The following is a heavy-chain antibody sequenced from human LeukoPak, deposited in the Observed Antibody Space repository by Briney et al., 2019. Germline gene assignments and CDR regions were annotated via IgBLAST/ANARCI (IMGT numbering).Heavy chain of an antibody. V-gene: IGHV3-23*01. J-gene: IGHJ6*03. CDR2: ISAGGGTT. CDR3: ARGLYYIDV. CDR1: GFTFSSYA. Sequence: GGSLRLSCAASGFTFSSYAMSWVRQAPGKGLEWVSGISAGGGTTYYADFVKGRFTISRDNSKNSLYLQMNSLRTEDTAIYYCARGLYYIDVWGNGTAVTVS.